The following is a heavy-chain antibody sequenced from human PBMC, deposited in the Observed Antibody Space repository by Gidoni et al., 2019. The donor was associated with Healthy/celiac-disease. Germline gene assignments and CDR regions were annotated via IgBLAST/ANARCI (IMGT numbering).Heavy chain of an antibody. J-gene: IGHJ4*02. V-gene: IGHV3-30*18. CDR2: ISYDGSNK. CDR1: GFPFSSYD. Sequence: QVQLVESGGGVVQPGRSLRLSCAASGFPFSSYDMHWVRQCPGKGLEWVAVISYDGSNKYYADSVKGRFTISSDNSKNTLYLQMNSLRAEDTAVYYCAKDPTGVQPEYCSSTSCLSGPFDYWGQGTLVTVSS. CDR3: AKDPTGVQPEYCSSTSCLSGPFDY. D-gene: IGHD2-2*01.